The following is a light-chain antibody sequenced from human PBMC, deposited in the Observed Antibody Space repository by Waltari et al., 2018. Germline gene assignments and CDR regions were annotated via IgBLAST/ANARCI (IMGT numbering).Light chain of an antibody. CDR2: GAY. CDR1: QRVSSN. J-gene: IGKJ4*01. V-gene: IGKV3D-15*01. Sequence: EIVMTQSPATLSVSPGERATLSCRASQRVSSNLAWYQQKPGQAPRLLIYGAYTRATGIPARFSGSGSGTEFTLTISSLQSEDFAGYYCQQYNNWPLLLTFGGGTKVEIK. CDR3: QQYNNWPLLLT.